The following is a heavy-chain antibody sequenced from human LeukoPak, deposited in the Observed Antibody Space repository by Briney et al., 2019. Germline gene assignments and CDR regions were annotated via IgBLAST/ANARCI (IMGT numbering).Heavy chain of an antibody. CDR2: ISHSGST. V-gene: IGHV4-34*01. J-gene: IGHJ6*02. Sequence: PSETLSITCAVYGGSFSGYYWSWIRQPPGKGLGWIGEISHSGSTNYNPSLKSRVTISVDTSKNQFSLKLSSVTAADTAVYYCARLQAYYYYGMDVWGQGTTVTVSS. CDR1: GGSFSGYY. CDR3: ARLQAYYYYGMDV. D-gene: IGHD4-11*01.